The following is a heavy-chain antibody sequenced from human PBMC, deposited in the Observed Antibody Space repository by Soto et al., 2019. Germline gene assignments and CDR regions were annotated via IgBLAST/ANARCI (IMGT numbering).Heavy chain of an antibody. J-gene: IGHJ3*02. Sequence: SGGSLRLSCAASGFTFSSYWMSWVRQAPGEGLEWVANIKQDGSEKYYVDSVKGRFTISRDNAKNSLYLQMNSLRAEDTAVYYCARAGYSSGGSGAFDIWGQGTMVTVSS. CDR1: GFTFSSYW. D-gene: IGHD2-15*01. CDR3: ARAGYSSGGSGAFDI. CDR2: IKQDGSEK. V-gene: IGHV3-7*01.